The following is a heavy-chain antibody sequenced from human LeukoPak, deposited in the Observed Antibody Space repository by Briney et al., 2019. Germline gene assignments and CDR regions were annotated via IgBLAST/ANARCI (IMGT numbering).Heavy chain of an antibody. D-gene: IGHD3-3*01. CDR2: IYYSGST. V-gene: IGHV4-39*07. CDR1: GGSISSSSYY. CDR3: ARDCRPGYYDFWSGYYDYYYYMDV. J-gene: IGHJ6*03. Sequence: PSETLSLTCTVSGGSISSSSYYWGWIRQPPGKGLDWIGSIYYSGSTYYNPSLKSRVTISVDTSKNQFSLKLSSVTAADTAVYYWARDCRPGYYDFWSGYYDYYYYMDVWGKGTTVTVSS.